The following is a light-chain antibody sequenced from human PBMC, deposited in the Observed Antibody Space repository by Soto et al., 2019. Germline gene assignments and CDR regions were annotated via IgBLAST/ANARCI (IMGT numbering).Light chain of an antibody. CDR1: QAISGH. J-gene: IGKJ1*01. CDR3: QQYNPPWT. Sequence: EVVLTQSPGTLSLSPGERATLSCRASQAISGHLAWFQQKPGQAPRLLIYDTSTRATGVPVRFSGSGSGTDFTLTISSLQSEDFAVYFCQQYNPPWTFGPGTKVDIK. CDR2: DTS. V-gene: IGKV3-15*01.